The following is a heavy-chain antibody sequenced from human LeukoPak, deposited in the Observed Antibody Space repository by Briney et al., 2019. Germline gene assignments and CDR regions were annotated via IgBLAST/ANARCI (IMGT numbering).Heavy chain of an antibody. V-gene: IGHV1-2*06. J-gene: IGHJ4*02. Sequence: ASVKVSCKASGYTFTGYYMHWVRQAPGQGLEWMGRINPNSGGTNYAQKFQGRVTMTRDTSISTAYMELSRLRSDDTAVYYCAKGGSGSYSGFDYWGQGTLVTVSS. CDR1: GYTFTGYY. CDR2: INPNSGGT. D-gene: IGHD1-26*01. CDR3: AKGGSGSYSGFDY.